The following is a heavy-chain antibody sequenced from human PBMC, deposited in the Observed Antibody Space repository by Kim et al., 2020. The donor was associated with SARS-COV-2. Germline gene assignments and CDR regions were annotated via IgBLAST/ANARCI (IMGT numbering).Heavy chain of an antibody. D-gene: IGHD3-3*01. V-gene: IGHV1-24*01. Sequence: ASVKVSCKVSGNSPTDLSFHWVRQAGGLGLEWMGGFDPENGETIYAKKFQGRVTMTEDTPTHTAYMELTSLRFEDTAVYYCVVGDFQIDSWGQGTLVSVS. CDR1: GNSPTDLS. CDR2: FDPENGET. CDR3: VVGDFQIDS. J-gene: IGHJ4*02.